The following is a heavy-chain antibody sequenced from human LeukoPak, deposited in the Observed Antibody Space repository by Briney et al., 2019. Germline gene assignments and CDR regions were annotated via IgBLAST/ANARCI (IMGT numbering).Heavy chain of an antibody. V-gene: IGHV1-8*01. CDR2: MNPNSGNT. CDR1: GYTFTSYD. Sequence: ASVKVSCKASGYTFTSYDINWVRQATGQGLEWMGWMNPNSGNTGYAQKFQGRVTVTRNTSISTAYMELSSLRSEDTAVYYCARAMIFGVVIIDYWGQGTLVTVSS. CDR3: ARAMIFGVVIIDY. D-gene: IGHD3-3*01. J-gene: IGHJ4*02.